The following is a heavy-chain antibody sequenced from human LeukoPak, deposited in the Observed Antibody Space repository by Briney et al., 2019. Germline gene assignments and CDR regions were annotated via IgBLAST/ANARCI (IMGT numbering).Heavy chain of an antibody. CDR3: ARDGGDCDSTTRYDRLDY. Sequence: GGSLRLSCAASGFIFSNYWMTWVRQAPGKGLEWVANIKRDGSDKYFVDSVRGRFTISRDNAKNTLYLQMNSLRAEDTAVYYCARDGGDCDSTTRYDRLDYWGQGTLVTVSS. CDR1: GFIFSNYW. J-gene: IGHJ4*02. V-gene: IGHV3-7*04. CDR2: IKRDGSDK. D-gene: IGHD2/OR15-2a*01.